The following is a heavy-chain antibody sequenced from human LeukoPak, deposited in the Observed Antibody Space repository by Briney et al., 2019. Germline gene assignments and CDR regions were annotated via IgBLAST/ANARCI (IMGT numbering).Heavy chain of an antibody. CDR3: AKAAVVPAAMAYFDY. CDR2: ISGSGGST. D-gene: IGHD2-2*01. V-gene: IGHV3-23*01. CDR1: GFTFDDYA. J-gene: IGHJ4*02. Sequence: PGGTLRLSCAASGFTFDDYAMPWVRHAPGKGLEWVSAISGSGGSTYYADSVKGRFTISRDNSKNTPYLQMNSLRAEDTAVYYCAKAAVVPAAMAYFDYWGQGTLVTVSS.